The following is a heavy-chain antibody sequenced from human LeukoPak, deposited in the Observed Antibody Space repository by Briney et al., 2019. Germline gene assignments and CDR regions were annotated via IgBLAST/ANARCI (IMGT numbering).Heavy chain of an antibody. D-gene: IGHD3-16*01. Sequence: SETLSLTCAVYGASFSGYYWSWIRQPPGKGLEWIGEINHSGSTNYNPSLKSRVTISVDTSKNQFSLKLSSVTAADTAVYYCARGFSWAFRGFDYWGQGTLVTVSS. CDR1: GASFSGYY. J-gene: IGHJ4*02. CDR3: ARGFSWAFRGFDY. CDR2: INHSGST. V-gene: IGHV4-34*01.